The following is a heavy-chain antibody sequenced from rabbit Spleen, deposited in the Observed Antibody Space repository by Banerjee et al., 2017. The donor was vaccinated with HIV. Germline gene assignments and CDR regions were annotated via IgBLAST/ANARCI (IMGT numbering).Heavy chain of an antibody. CDR1: GFDFSNYG. CDR3: ARGTSGSDWAYAL. J-gene: IGHJ3*01. CDR2: IEPIFGNT. D-gene: IGHD1-1*01. V-gene: IGHV1S47*01. Sequence: QEQLVESGGGLVQPGGSLKLSCKASGFDFSNYGVSWVRQAPGKGLEWIGYIEPIFGNTYYANWVNGRFTISSHNAQNTLYLQLSSLTAADTATYFCARGTSGSDWAYALWGQGTLVTVS.